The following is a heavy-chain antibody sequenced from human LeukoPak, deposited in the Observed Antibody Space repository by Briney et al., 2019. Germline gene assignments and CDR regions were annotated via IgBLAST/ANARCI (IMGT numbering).Heavy chain of an antibody. V-gene: IGHV4-59*01. J-gene: IGHJ3*02. D-gene: IGHD6-13*01. Sequence: PSETLSLTCTVSGGSISSYYWSWIRRPPGKGLEWIGYIYYSGSTNYNPSLKSRVTISVDTSKNQFSLKLSSVTAADTAVYYCARGGGIAAADAFDIWGQGTMVTVSS. CDR1: GGSISSYY. CDR3: ARGGGIAAADAFDI. CDR2: IYYSGST.